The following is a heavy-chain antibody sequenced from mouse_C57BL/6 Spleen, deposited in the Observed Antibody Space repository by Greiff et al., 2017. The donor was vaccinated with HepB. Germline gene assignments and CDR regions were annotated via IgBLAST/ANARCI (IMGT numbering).Heavy chain of an antibody. V-gene: IGHV14-3*01. CDR3: ASNYGGAWFAY. D-gene: IGHD1-1*01. J-gene: IGHJ3*01. CDR1: GFNIKNPY. Sequence: EVQLQQSVAELVRPGASVKLSCTASGFNIKNPYMHWVKQRPEQGLEWIGRIDPANGNTKYAPKFQGKATITADTSANTAYLQLSSLTSEYTAIYYGASNYGGAWFAYWGQGTLVTVSA. CDR2: IDPANGNT.